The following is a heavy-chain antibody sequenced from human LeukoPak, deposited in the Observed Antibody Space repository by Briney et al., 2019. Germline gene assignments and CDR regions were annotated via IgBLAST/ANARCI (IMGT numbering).Heavy chain of an antibody. J-gene: IGHJ4*02. CDR3: ARRYESFDF. D-gene: IGHD3-22*01. CDR2: IYPGDSDT. Sequence: GESLKISCMGSGYILTNYWIGWVRQMPGKGLEWMGIIYPGDSDTRYSPSFQGQVTISADKSISTAYLQWSSLKASDTAMYYCARRYESFDFWGQGTLVTVSS. V-gene: IGHV5-51*01. CDR1: GYILTNYW.